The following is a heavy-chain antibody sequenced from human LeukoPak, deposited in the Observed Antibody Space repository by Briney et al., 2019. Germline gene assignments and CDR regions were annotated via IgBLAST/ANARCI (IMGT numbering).Heavy chain of an antibody. V-gene: IGHV3-53*01. J-gene: IGHJ5*02. CDR1: GFVVSNNY. CDR2: IYSGGGST. Sequence: GGSLRLSCAASGFVVSNNYMSWVRQAPGKGLEWVSVIYSGGGSTYYADSVKGRFTISRDNSKNTVYLQMNSLRAEDTAVYYCARGPLATVTTASGFAPWGQGTLVTVSS. CDR3: ARGPLATVTTASGFAP. D-gene: IGHD4-17*01.